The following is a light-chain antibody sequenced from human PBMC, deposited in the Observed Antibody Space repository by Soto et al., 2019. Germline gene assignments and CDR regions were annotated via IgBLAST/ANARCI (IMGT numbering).Light chain of an antibody. J-gene: IGKJ1*01. CDR1: QSISSY. Sequence: DIQMTQSPSSLSASVGDRVTITCRASQSISSYLNWYQQKPGKAPNLLIYAASSLQSGVSSRFSGSGSGTDFTLTISSLQPEDCGIYYCQQTYSTPRTFGQWTKGEIK. CDR2: AAS. V-gene: IGKV1-39*01. CDR3: QQTYSTPRT.